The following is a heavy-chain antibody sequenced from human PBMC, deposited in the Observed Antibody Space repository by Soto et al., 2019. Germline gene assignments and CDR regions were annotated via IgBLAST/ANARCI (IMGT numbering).Heavy chain of an antibody. CDR1: GYTFTTYA. CDR3: ARDLDPSGSYYTDY. D-gene: IGHD3-10*01. J-gene: IGHJ4*02. V-gene: IGHV1-18*01. CDR2: ISPWKGNT. Sequence: ASVKVSCKASGYTFTTYAMHWVRQAPGQGLEWMGWISPWKGNTNYAQSFQGRVTMTTDTSTDTAYMELRSLTSDDTAVYYCARDLDPSGSYYTDYWGPGTLVTVSS.